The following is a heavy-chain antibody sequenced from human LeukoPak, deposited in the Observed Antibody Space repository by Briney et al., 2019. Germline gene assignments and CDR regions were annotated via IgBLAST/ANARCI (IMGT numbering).Heavy chain of an antibody. Sequence: GGSLRLSCATSGFSLSRNGMHWVRQAPGQGLEWVAFILSDGSYEYYADSVKGRFTISRDTSRNTLFLQMNSLRTEDTAVYYCAKDWGQVPASISGLWGQGTLVTVSS. CDR1: GFSLSRNG. CDR2: ILSDGSYE. D-gene: IGHD2-2*01. CDR3: AKDWGQVPASISGL. V-gene: IGHV3-30*02. J-gene: IGHJ2*01.